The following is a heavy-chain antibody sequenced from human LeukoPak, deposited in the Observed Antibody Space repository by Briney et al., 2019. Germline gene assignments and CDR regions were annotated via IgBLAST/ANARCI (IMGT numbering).Heavy chain of an antibody. Sequence: ASVKVSCKASGYTFTSYGISWVRQAPGQGLKWMGWISAYNGNTNYAQKLQGRVTMTTDTSTSTAYMELRSLRSDDTAVYYCAREIGYCSGGSCYSIWGQGTLVTVSS. CDR3: AREIGYCSGGSCYSI. V-gene: IGHV1-18*01. D-gene: IGHD2-15*01. CDR2: ISAYNGNT. J-gene: IGHJ4*02. CDR1: GYTFTSYG.